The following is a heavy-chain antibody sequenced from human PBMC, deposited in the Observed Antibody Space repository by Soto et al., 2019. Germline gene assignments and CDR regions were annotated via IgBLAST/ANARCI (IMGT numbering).Heavy chain of an antibody. D-gene: IGHD2-2*01. CDR2: INPNSGST. CDR1: GYSVTSYY. CDR3: ARAGIAYCSSTTCYLYYYVMDV. V-gene: IGHV1-46*01. J-gene: IGHJ6*02. Sequence: ASVKGSCKASGYSVTSYYMHWVRQAPGQGLEWMGIINPNSGSTTYAQKFQGRVTMTRDTSTSTVYMELTSLTSGDTAVYYCARAGIAYCSSTTCYLYYYVMDVWGQGTSVT.